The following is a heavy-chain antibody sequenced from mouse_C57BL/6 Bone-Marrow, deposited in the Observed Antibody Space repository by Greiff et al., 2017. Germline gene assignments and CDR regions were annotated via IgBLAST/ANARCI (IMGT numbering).Heavy chain of an antibody. D-gene: IGHD2-5*01. Sequence: QVQLKESGPELVKPGASVKISCKASGYAFSSSWMNWVKQRPGKGLEWIGRIYPGDGETNYNGKFKGEATLTADKSSSTTYMQLSSLTSEDSAVYFCARAAYYSNYRDYWGQGTTLTVSS. CDR1: GYAFSSSW. V-gene: IGHV1-82*01. CDR2: IYPGDGET. CDR3: ARAAYYSNYRDY. J-gene: IGHJ2*01.